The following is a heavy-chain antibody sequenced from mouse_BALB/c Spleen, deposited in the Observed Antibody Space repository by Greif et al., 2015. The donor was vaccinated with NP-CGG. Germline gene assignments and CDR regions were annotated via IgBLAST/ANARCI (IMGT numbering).Heavy chain of an antibody. D-gene: IGHD2-10*02. CDR2: INPSSGYT. Sequence: QVQLQQSGAELARPGASVKMSCKASGYTFTSYTMHWVKQRPGQGLEWIGYINPSSGYTNYNQKFKDKATLTADKSSSTAYMQLSSLTSEDSAVYYWAICRYGSYLRYYAMDYWGQGTSVTVSS. J-gene: IGHJ4*01. CDR3: AICRYGSYLRYYAMDY. V-gene: IGHV1-4*01. CDR1: GYTFTSYT.